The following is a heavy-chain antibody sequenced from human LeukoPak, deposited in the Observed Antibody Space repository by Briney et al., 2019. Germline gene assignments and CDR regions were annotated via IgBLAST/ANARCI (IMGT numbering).Heavy chain of an antibody. J-gene: IGHJ4*02. V-gene: IGHV1-69*13. Sequence: ASVKVSCKASGGTFSSYAISWVRQAPGQGLEWMGGIIPIFGTANYAQKFQGRVTITADESTSTAYMELSSLRSEDTAVYYCARAAYCGGDSYTFDYWGQGTLVTVSS. D-gene: IGHD2-21*01. CDR3: ARAAYCGGDSYTFDY. CDR1: GGTFSSYA. CDR2: IIPIFGTA.